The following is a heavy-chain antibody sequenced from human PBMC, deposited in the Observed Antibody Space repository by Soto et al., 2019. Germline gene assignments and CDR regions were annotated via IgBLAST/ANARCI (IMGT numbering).Heavy chain of an antibody. CDR1: GFTFSNYP. Sequence: PGGSLRLSCAASGFTFSNYPMNWVRQAPGKGLEWVAFISYDGNNRYYADSVKGRFTVSRDNSKNTLSLQMSSLRAEDTAVYYCARSHCTGGSCYSVRLATSFEHWGQGTLVTVSS. CDR3: ARSHCTGGSCYSVRLATSFEH. V-gene: IGHV3-30-3*01. CDR2: ISYDGNNR. D-gene: IGHD2-15*01. J-gene: IGHJ4*02.